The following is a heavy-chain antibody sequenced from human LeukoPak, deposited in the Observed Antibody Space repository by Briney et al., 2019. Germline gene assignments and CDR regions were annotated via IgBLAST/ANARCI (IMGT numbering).Heavy chain of an antibody. CDR2: IKQDGSEK. J-gene: IGHJ4*02. CDR3: ATGDYDFWSGYYSLWPLRNDY. Sequence: GGSLRLSCAASGFTFSSYWMSWVRQAPGKGLEWVANIKQDGSEKYYVDSVKGRFTISRDNAKNSLYLQMNSLRAEDTAVYYCATGDYDFWSGYYSLWPLRNDYWGQGTLVTVSS. CDR1: GFTFSSYW. V-gene: IGHV3-7*01. D-gene: IGHD3-3*01.